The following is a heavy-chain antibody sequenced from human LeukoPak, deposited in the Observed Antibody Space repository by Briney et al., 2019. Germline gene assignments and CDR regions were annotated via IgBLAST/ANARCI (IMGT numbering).Heavy chain of an antibody. V-gene: IGHV3-7*01. Sequence: GGSLRLSCAASGFTFSSYWMTWVRQAPGKGLEWVANIKQDGSEKYYVDSVKGRFTISRDNAKNSLYLQMNSLRAEDTAVYYCASPPGSPYGDYFYFDYWGQGTLVTVSS. CDR3: ASPPGSPYGDYFYFDY. CDR2: IKQDGSEK. J-gene: IGHJ4*02. CDR1: GFTFSSYW. D-gene: IGHD4-17*01.